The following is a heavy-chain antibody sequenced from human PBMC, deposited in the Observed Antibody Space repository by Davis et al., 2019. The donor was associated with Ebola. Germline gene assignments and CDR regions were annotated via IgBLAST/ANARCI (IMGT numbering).Heavy chain of an antibody. V-gene: IGHV3-49*04. CDR2: IRSKAYGATT. Sequence: GESLKISCTASGFTFGDYVMSWVRQAPGKGLEWVGFIRSKAYGATTEFAASVKGRFTISRHDSRSIAYLQMNSLKTEDTAVYYCTRGITMVRGLIGWFDPWGQGTPVTVSS. D-gene: IGHD3-10*01. CDR3: TRGITMVRGLIGWFDP. CDR1: GFTFGDYV. J-gene: IGHJ5*02.